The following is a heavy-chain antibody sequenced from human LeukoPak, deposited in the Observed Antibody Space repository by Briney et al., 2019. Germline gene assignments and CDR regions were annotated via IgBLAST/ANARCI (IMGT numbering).Heavy chain of an antibody. CDR1: GVTFSDYY. J-gene: IGHJ4*02. CDR3: AKLGRNYFDY. Sequence: GGSLRLSCAASGVTFSDYYMNWIRQAPGKGLEWVSYISSSSSTIYYADSVKGRFTISRDNAKNSLYLQMNSLRAEDTAVYYCAKLGRNYFDYWVQGTLVTVSS. V-gene: IGHV3-11*04. CDR2: ISSSSSTI. D-gene: IGHD3-10*01.